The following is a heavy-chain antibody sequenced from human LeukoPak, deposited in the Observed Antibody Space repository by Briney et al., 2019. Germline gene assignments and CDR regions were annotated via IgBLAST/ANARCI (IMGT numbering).Heavy chain of an antibody. CDR1: GFSFSKYW. J-gene: IGHJ4*02. D-gene: IGHD3-9*01. V-gene: IGHV3-74*01. Sequence: GGPLRLSCAASGFSFSKYWMHWVRQTPGEGLVWVSRIKEDGTYTSYADSVKGRFTISRDNARNTVFLQMNSLRAEDTAVYYCARDFDMGITPGDDFDFWGQGTLVTVSS. CDR3: ARDFDMGITPGDDFDF. CDR2: IKEDGTYT.